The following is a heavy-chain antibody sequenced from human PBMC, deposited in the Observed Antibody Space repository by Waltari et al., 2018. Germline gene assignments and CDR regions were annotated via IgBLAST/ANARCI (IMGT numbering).Heavy chain of an antibody. J-gene: IGHJ4*02. D-gene: IGHD5-12*01. Sequence: EVQLVESGGGVVQPGGSLRLSCAASGFTFSSYDMNWGRQAPGTGLEWVSYISSSGSTIYYADAVKGRFTISRDNAKNALYLQMNSLRAEDTAVYYCARDGYNCFDYWGQGTLVTVSS. CDR1: GFTFSSYD. V-gene: IGHV3-48*03. CDR3: ARDGYNCFDY. CDR2: ISSSGSTI.